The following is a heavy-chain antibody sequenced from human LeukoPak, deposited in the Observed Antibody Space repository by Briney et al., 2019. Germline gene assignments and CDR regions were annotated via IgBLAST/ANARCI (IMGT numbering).Heavy chain of an antibody. CDR2: ISYDGSNK. CDR1: GFTFSSYG. Sequence: TGGSLRLSCAASGFTFSSYGMHWVRQAPGKGLEWVAVISYDGSNKYYADSVKGRFTISRDNSKNTLYLQMNSLRAEDTAVYYCAKQDGYNQDYWGQGNLVTVSS. CDR3: AKQDGYNQDY. V-gene: IGHV3-30*18. J-gene: IGHJ4*02. D-gene: IGHD5-24*01.